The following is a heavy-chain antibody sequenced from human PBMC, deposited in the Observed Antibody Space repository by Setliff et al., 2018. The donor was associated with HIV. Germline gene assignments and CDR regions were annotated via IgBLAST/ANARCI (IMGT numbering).Heavy chain of an antibody. CDR3: TRHGAYYESLTYYYPRYSFDF. Sequence: TSETLSLTCAVYGGAFNDYYWNWIRQSPGKGLEWIGNIYYSGSTYYNPSLKSRVTISVDTSKDQFSLRLSSVTAADTAVYYCTRHGAYYESLTYYYPRYSFDFWGQGTLVTVSS. V-gene: IGHV4-34*01. D-gene: IGHD3-3*01. J-gene: IGHJ4*02. CDR1: GGAFNDYY. CDR2: IYYSGST.